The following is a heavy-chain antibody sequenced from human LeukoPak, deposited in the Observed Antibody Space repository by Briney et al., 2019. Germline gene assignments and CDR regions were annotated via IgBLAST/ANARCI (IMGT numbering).Heavy chain of an antibody. CDR3: ARLPYSSGWSRGYFDY. D-gene: IGHD6-19*01. CDR1: GGSISSSSYY. V-gene: IGHV4-39*01. CDR2: IYYSGST. Sequence: SETLSLTCTVSGGSISSSSYYWGWIRQPPGKGLEWIGSIYYSGSTYYNPSLKSRVTISVDTSKNQFSLKLSSVTAADTAVYYCARLPYSSGWSRGYFDYWGQGTLVTVSS. J-gene: IGHJ4*02.